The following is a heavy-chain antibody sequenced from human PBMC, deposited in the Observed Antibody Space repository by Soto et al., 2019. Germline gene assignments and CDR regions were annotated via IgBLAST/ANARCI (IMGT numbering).Heavy chain of an antibody. CDR2: ISGYDANT. J-gene: IGHJ6*02. CDR3: ARDSVGATTYYYYGMDV. V-gene: IGHV1-18*01. CDR1: GYTFTSYG. D-gene: IGHD1-26*01. Sequence: QVQLVQSGAEVKKPGASVKVSCKASGYTFTSYGISWVRQAPGQGLEWIGWISGYDANTNHAQKLQGRLAMSTDTSTSTAYMELRCLRSDDTAVYYCARDSVGATTYYYYGMDVWGQGTTVTVSS.